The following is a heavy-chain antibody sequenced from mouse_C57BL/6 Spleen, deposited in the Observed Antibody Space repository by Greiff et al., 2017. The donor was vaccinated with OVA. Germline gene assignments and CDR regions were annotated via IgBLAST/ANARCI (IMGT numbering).Heavy chain of an antibody. CDR2: IDPSDSYT. CDR3: ARARWVYGNPYAMDD. V-gene: IGHV1-50*01. CDR1: GYTFTSYW. Sequence: QVQLQQPGAELVKPGASVKLSCKASGYTFTSYWMQWVKQRPGQGLEWIGEIDPSDSYTNYNQKFKGKATLTVDTSSSTAYMQLSSLTSEDSAVYYCARARWVYGNPYAMDDWGKGTTVTVSS. J-gene: IGHJ4*01. D-gene: IGHD2-1*01.